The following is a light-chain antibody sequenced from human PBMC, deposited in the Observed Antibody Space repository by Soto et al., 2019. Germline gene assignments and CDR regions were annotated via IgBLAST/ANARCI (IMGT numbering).Light chain of an antibody. V-gene: IGKV3-11*01. CDR3: QQRSDWQYT. CDR2: DAT. CDR1: QTVSSR. J-gene: IGKJ2*01. Sequence: EIVLTQSPATLSSSPGERATLSCRASQTVSSRLAWYQQKPGQAPRLLIYDATNRVAGVPARFSGSRSGTDFTLTISTLQPEDFAVYYCQQRSDWQYTFGQGTKVDIK.